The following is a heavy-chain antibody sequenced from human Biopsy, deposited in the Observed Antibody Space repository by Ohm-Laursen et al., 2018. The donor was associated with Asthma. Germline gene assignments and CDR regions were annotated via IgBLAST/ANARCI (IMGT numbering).Heavy chain of an antibody. Sequence: SDTLSLTCSLSSGSGGYMRSGNYYWGWIRQPPGKGLEWIGSIYYSGTTYYNPSLESRVTVSADTSKNQFSPKLTSVTAADTAVYYCVRGSSSWHHGPFHYYYGLDVWGQGTTATVSS. V-gene: IGHV4-39*01. CDR2: IYYSGTT. D-gene: IGHD6-13*01. CDR1: SGSGGYMRSGNYY. J-gene: IGHJ6*02. CDR3: VRGSSSWHHGPFHYYYGLDV.